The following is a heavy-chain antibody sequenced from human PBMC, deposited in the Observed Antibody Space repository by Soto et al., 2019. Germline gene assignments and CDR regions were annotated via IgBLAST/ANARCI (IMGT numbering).Heavy chain of an antibody. J-gene: IGHJ6*02. D-gene: IGHD4-4*01. V-gene: IGHV1-18*04. CDR3: ARLGVNTSVYYYTMDV. CDR1: GFGLINYG. CDR2: ISAYNGNT. Sequence: WASVKVSCKASGFGLINYGFTWVRQAPGQGLEWMGWISAYNGNTIYAQNLQGRLTMTRDTSTSTAYMELRSLRSDDTAVYYCARLGVNTSVYYYTMDVWGQGTTVTVSS.